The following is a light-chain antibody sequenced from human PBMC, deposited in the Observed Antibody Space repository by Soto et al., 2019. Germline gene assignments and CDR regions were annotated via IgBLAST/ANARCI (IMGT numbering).Light chain of an antibody. J-gene: IGKJ4*01. CDR1: QSVDKY. CDR3: QQRTNWPLT. Sequence: EIVLTQSPATLSFSPGERATLSCRASQSVDKYLVWYQQKPGQAPRLLIYDASSRATGIPARFSGSGSGTDFSLTITSLEPEDVAVYDCQQRTNWPLTCGGGTKLEIK. CDR2: DAS. V-gene: IGKV3-11*01.